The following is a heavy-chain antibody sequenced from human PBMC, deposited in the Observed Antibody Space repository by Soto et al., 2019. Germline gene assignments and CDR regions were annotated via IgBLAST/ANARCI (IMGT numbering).Heavy chain of an antibody. CDR1: GGSISSANG. CDR2: IYHGGST. J-gene: IGHJ6*02. Sequence: PSETLSLTCAVSGGSISSANGWTWVRQPPGKGLEWIGGIYHGGSTSDNPSLKSRVTLSLDKFKNHFSLNLTSVPAADTAVYYCARLSFSYGVDVWGQGTTVPVSS. CDR3: ARLSFSYGVDV. V-gene: IGHV4-4*02.